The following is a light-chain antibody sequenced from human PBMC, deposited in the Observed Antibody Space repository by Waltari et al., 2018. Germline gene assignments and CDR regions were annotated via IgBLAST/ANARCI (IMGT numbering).Light chain of an antibody. CDR1: SSNIARNT. Sequence: QSVVTQPPSASGTPGQRITISCSGSSSNIARNTVHWYQHLPGTAPKLLIYSNYQRPSGVPDRFSGSKSGTSASLAITGVQSEDEADYYCASWDDSLNGVVFGGGTKLTVL. J-gene: IGLJ2*01. V-gene: IGLV1-44*01. CDR2: SNY. CDR3: ASWDDSLNGVV.